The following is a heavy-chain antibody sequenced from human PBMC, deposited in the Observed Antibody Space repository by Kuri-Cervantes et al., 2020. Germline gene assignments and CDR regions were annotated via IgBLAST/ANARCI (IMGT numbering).Heavy chain of an antibody. D-gene: IGHD2-21*01. V-gene: IGHV1-18*01. CDR3: ASGIKQGYYYYGMDV. J-gene: IGHJ6*02. CDR2: ISAYNGNT. CDR1: GGTFSSYA. Sequence: ASVKVSCKASGGTFSSYAISWVRQAPGQGLEWMGWISAYNGNTNYAQKLQGRVTMTTDTSTSTAYMELRSLRSDDTAVYYCASGIKQGYYYYGMDVWGQGTTVTVSS.